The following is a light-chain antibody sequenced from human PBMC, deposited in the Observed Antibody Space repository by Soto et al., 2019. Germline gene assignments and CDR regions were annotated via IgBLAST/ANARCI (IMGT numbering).Light chain of an antibody. CDR1: QSVSSD. J-gene: IGKJ1*01. CDR2: DAS. Sequence: EIVLTQSPATLSLSPGERATLSCRASQSVSSDLAWYQQKPGQAPRLLIYDASNRATGTPARFSGSGSGTDFTLTISSLEPEDFAVYYCQQRSNWPPWTFGQGTKVEIK. CDR3: QQRSNWPPWT. V-gene: IGKV3-11*01.